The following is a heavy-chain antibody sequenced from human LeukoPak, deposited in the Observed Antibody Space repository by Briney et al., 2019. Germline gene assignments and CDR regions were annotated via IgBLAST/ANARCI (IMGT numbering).Heavy chain of an antibody. Sequence: SVKVSCKASGGTFSSYTISWVRQAPGQGLEWMGRIIPILGIANYAQKFQGRVTITADKSTSTAYMELRSLRSDDTAVYYCAREPKDYDFWSGETADFDYWGQGTLVTVSS. J-gene: IGHJ4*02. D-gene: IGHD3-3*01. CDR3: AREPKDYDFWSGETADFDY. CDR2: IIPILGIA. V-gene: IGHV1-69*04. CDR1: GGTFSSYT.